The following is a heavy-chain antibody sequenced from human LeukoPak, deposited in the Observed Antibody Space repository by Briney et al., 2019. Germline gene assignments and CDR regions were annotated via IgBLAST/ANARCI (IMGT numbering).Heavy chain of an antibody. CDR1: GDSVSSSPYY. D-gene: IGHD5-24*01. CDR2: TFSTST. V-gene: IGHV4-61*01. J-gene: IGHJ5*02. Sequence: SETLSLTCTVSGDSVSSSPYYWGWIRQPPGKGLEWIGNTFSTSTLYNASLRSRVTILVDTSKNQFSLKLTSATAADTAIYYCARYKFHNYFDPWGQGTLVVVPS. CDR3: ARYKFHNYFDP.